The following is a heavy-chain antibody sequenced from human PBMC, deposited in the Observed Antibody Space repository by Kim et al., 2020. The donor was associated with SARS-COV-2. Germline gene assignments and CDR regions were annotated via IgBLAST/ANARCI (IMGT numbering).Heavy chain of an antibody. CDR1: GYTFTSYA. CDR2: INAGNGNT. J-gene: IGHJ5*02. CDR3: ARSPHWSSGPNWFDP. D-gene: IGHD2-2*01. V-gene: IGHV1-3*01. Sequence: ASVKVSCKASGYTFTSYAMHWVRQAPGQRLEWMGWINAGNGNTKYSQKFQGRVTITRDTSASTAYMELSSLRSEDTAVYYCARSPHWSSGPNWFDPWGQGTLVTVSS.